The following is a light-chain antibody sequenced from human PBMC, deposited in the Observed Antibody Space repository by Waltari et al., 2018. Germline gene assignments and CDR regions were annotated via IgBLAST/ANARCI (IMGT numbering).Light chain of an antibody. CDR1: SSDIWTSNL. CDR2: EVS. J-gene: IGLJ3*02. CDR3: SSYAGGSWV. Sequence: QSVLTQPASVSGSPGQSITFSCTWPSSDIWTSNLVSWCQQYPGKVPKRIIYEVSKRPSGVSNHFSGSKSGNTASLTISGLQAEDEAHYYCSSYAGGSWVFGRGTKVTVL. V-gene: IGLV2-23*02.